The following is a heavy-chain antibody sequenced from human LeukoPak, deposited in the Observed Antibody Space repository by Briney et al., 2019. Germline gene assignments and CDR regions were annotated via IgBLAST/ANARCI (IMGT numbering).Heavy chain of an antibody. D-gene: IGHD1-14*01. J-gene: IGHJ4*02. CDR1: GYTFTSYY. CDR2: INPSGGST. CDR3: ARHHAPHLFDY. V-gene: IGHV1-46*01. Sequence: ASVKVSCKASGYTFTSYYMHWVRQAPGQGLEWMGIINPSGGSTSYAQKFQGRVTMTRDTFTSTVYMELSSLRSEDTAVYYCARHHAPHLFDYWGQGTLVTVSS.